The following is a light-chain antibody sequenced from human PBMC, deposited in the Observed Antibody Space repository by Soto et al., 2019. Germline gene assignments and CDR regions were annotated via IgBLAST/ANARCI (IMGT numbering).Light chain of an antibody. J-gene: IGKJ2*01. CDR2: AAS. CDR3: LHHYVYPYT. V-gene: IGKV1-17*01. Sequence: DIKMTQSPSSLSDSVGDSITLTCRASQVIRIFLAWYQQKPGKAPERLIYAASTLEGGVPSRFSGSGSATEFTLTISSLQPEDSSTYHFLHHYVYPYTFGQGTKGE. CDR1: QVIRIF.